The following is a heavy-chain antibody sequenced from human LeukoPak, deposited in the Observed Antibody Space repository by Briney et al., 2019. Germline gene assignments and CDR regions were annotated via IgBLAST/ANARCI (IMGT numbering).Heavy chain of an antibody. CDR2: INPNSGGT. J-gene: IGHJ4*02. V-gene: IGHV1-2*02. D-gene: IGHD3-22*01. Sequence: ASVKVSCKASGYTFTGYYMHWVRQAPGQGLEWMGWINPNSGGTNYAQKFQGRVTMTRDTSISTAYMELSRLRSDDTAVYYCARVLYYYDSSGYYELDYWGQGTLVTVSS. CDR3: ARVLYYYDSSGYYELDY. CDR1: GYTFTGYY.